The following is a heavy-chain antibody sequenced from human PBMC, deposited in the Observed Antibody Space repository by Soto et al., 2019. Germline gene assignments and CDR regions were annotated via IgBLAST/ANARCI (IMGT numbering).Heavy chain of an antibody. V-gene: IGHV4-59*01. Sequence: SETLSLTCTVSGGSISSYYWSWIRQPPGKGLEWIGYIDYNGNTKYNPSLKSRVTLSVDTSKNQFSLKLYSVTAADTAVYYCAIRLAAARFDPWGQGTLVTVSS. CDR1: GGSISSYY. D-gene: IGHD6-25*01. CDR2: IDYNGNT. J-gene: IGHJ5*02. CDR3: AIRLAAARFDP.